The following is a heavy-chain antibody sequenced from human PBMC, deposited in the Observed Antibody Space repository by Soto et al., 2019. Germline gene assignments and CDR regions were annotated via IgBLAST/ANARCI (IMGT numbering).Heavy chain of an antibody. V-gene: IGHV4-39*01. J-gene: IGHJ4*02. D-gene: IGHD2-8*01. CDR3: ARQGYYSTKTYPPSRF. CDR2: IYYSGNT. Sequence: SETLSLTCTVSGGSISSSDYYWGWIRQPPGKGLEWIGSIYYSGNTYYNPSLKSRVTISVDTSKNQFSLKLNSVTAADTAVYYCARQGYYSTKTYPPSRFWGQGTLVTVSS. CDR1: GGSISSSDYY.